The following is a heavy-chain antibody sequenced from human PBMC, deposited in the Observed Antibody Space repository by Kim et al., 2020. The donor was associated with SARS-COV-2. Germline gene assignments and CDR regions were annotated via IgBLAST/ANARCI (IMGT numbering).Heavy chain of an antibody. CDR3: ARHEGGGHSSSWSIDY. CDR2: IYPGDSDT. CDR1: GYSFTSYW. Sequence: GESLKISCKGSGYSFTSYWIGWVRQMPGKGLEWMGIIYPGDSDTRYSPSFQGQVTISADKSISTAYLQWSSLKASDTAMYYCARHEGGGHSSSWSIDYWGQGTLVTVSS. D-gene: IGHD6-13*01. J-gene: IGHJ4*02. V-gene: IGHV5-51*01.